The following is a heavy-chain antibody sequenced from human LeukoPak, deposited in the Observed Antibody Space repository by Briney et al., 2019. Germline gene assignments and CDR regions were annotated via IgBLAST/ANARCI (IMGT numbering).Heavy chain of an antibody. J-gene: IGHJ4*02. Sequence: GGSLRLSCAASGFTVGSSYMNWVRQAPGKGLEWVSYISSSSSYTNYADSVKGRFTISRDNAKNSLYLQMNSLRAEDTAVYYCARDKGHGIAVAAEDYWGQGTLVTVSS. V-gene: IGHV3-11*05. D-gene: IGHD6-13*01. CDR1: GFTVGSSY. CDR2: ISSSSSYT. CDR3: ARDKGHGIAVAAEDY.